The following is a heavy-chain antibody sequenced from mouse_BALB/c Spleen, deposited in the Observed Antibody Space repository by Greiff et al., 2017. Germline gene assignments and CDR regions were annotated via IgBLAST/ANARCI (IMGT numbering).Heavy chain of an antibody. J-gene: IGHJ1*01. V-gene: IGHV14-3*02. CDR1: GFNIKDTY. Sequence: VQLQQSGAELVKPGASVKLSCTASGFNIKDTYMHWVKQRPEQGLEWIGRIDPANGNTKYDPKFQGKATITADTSSNTAYLQLSSLTSEDTAVYYCAGGTYGSSYLYWYFDVWGAGTTVTVSA. D-gene: IGHD1-1*01. CDR3: AGGTYGSSYLYWYFDV. CDR2: IDPANGNT.